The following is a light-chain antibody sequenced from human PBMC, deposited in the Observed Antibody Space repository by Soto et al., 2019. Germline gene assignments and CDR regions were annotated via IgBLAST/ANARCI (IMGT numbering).Light chain of an antibody. V-gene: IGLV2-14*01. CDR3: GSYTRSRTLGYV. CDR1: SSDVGGYNF. CDR2: EVT. Sequence: QSVLTQPASVSGSPGQSITISCTGTSSDVGGYNFVSWYQFHPGKAPKLMLFEVTKRPSGVSNRFSGSKSANTASLTISGLQPEDEGDYYCGSYTRSRTLGYVFGTEPKVTVL. J-gene: IGLJ1*01.